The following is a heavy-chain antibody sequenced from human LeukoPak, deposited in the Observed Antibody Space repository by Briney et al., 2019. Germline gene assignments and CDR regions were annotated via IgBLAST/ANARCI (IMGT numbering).Heavy chain of an antibody. CDR1: EFTFSSYW. V-gene: IGHV3-7*03. CDR3: ARDKTYSSSWYGYDY. CDR2: IKEDGSEK. J-gene: IGHJ4*02. Sequence: GGSLRLSCAASEFTFSSYWMSWVRQAPGKGLEWVANIKEDGSEKCYVDSVKGRFTISRDNARNSLYLQMNSLRAEDTAVYYCARDKTYSSSWYGYDYWGQGTLVTVSS. D-gene: IGHD6-13*01.